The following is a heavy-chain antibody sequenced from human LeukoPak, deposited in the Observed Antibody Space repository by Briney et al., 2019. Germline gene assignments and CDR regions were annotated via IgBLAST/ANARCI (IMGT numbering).Heavy chain of an antibody. CDR1: GFTLSSYS. D-gene: IGHD5-24*01. J-gene: IGHJ4*02. Sequence: GGSLRLSCAASGFTLSSYSMNWVRQAPGKRLEWVSSITSSSSYIYYADSVKGRFTISRDNARNSVYLQMNSLRAEDTAVYYCAREGDGYNSPIDYWGQGTPVTVSS. CDR2: ITSSSSYI. V-gene: IGHV3-21*01. CDR3: AREGDGYNSPIDY.